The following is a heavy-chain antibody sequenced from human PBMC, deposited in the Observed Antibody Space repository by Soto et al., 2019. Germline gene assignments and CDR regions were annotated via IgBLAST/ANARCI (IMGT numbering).Heavy chain of an antibody. D-gene: IGHD3-10*01. Sequence: QVQLQESGPGLVKPSETLSLTCTVSGGSVSSGSYYWSWIRQPPGKGLEWIGYIYYSGSTNYNPSSTSRLTRSVDTSLNQFSLKLSSVTAADTAVYSWARTNYYGSGMGAYYGMDVWGQGTKVTVSS. CDR2: IYYSGST. CDR1: GGSVSSGSYY. CDR3: ARTNYYGSGMGAYYGMDV. V-gene: IGHV4-61*01. J-gene: IGHJ6*02.